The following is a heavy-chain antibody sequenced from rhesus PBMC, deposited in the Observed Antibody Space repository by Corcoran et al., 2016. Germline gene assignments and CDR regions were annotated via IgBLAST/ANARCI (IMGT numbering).Heavy chain of an antibody. CDR2: ISGSGGST. V-gene: IGHV4-173*01. D-gene: IGHD5-12*01. CDR1: GGSITSNY. CDR3: ARNGYSYSYYPFDY. Sequence: QLQLQESGPGLVKPSETLSLTCAVPGGSITSNYCSWFCPPPGTGLEWIGRISGSGGSTDYNPSLKSRVTISTDTSKNQFSLKLSSVTAADTAVYYCARNGYSYSYYPFDYWGQGVLVTVSS. J-gene: IGHJ4*01.